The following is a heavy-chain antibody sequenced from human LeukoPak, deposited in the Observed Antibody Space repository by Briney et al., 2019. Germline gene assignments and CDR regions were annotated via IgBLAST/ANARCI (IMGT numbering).Heavy chain of an antibody. D-gene: IGHD4-17*01. Sequence: TGGSLRLSCVASGFTVSDNYMNWVSQAPGKGLVWVSRFNSDGRSTYYADSVKGRFTISRDNAKNTLYLQMNSLRAEDTAVYYCARGRYYLDSWGQGTLVTVSS. CDR3: ARGRYYLDS. V-gene: IGHV3-74*01. CDR2: FNSDGRST. J-gene: IGHJ4*02. CDR1: GFTVSDNY.